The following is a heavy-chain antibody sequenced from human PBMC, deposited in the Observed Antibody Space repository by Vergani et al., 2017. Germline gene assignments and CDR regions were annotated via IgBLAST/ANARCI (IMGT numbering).Heavy chain of an antibody. Sequence: QLQLQESGPGLVKPSQTLSLTCTVSGGSISSGGYYWSWLRQHPGKGLEWIGYIYYSESTYYNPSLKSRVTISVDTSKNQFSLKLSFVTAAETAVYYCARGERGRRFDYWCQGTVVIVSS. CDR3: ARGERGRRFDY. CDR2: IYYSEST. CDR1: GGSISSGGYY. D-gene: IGHD3-16*01. J-gene: IGHJ4*02. V-gene: IGHV4-31*03.